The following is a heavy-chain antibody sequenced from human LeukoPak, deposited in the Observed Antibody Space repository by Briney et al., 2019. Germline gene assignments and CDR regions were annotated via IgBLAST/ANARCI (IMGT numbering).Heavy chain of an antibody. CDR2: INAGNGNT. V-gene: IGHV1-3*01. Sequence: ASVKVSCKASGYTFTSYAMHWVRQAPGQRLEWMGWINAGNGNTKYSQKFQGRVTITRDTSASTAYMELSSLRSEDTAVYYCARGGVIAADPPYYFDYWGQGTLVTVSS. J-gene: IGHJ4*02. D-gene: IGHD6-13*01. CDR3: ARGGVIAADPPYYFDY. CDR1: GYTFTSYA.